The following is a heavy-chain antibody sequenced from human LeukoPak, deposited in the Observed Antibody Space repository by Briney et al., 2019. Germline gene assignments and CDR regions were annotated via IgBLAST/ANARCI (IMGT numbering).Heavy chain of an antibody. CDR3: ARQIGESSGYIAFDI. CDR1: GYSFTSYW. V-gene: IGHV5-51*01. Sequence: GESLKISCKGSGYSFTSYWIGWVRQMPGKGLEWMGIIYPGDSDTRYSPSFQGQVTISADKSISTAYLQWSSLKASDTAMYYCARQIGESSGYIAFDIWGQGTMVTVSS. D-gene: IGHD3-22*01. CDR2: IYPGDSDT. J-gene: IGHJ3*02.